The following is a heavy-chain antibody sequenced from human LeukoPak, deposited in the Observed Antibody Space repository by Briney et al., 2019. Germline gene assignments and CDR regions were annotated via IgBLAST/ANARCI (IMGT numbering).Heavy chain of an antibody. CDR2: INHSGST. CDR1: GGSFSGYY. J-gene: IGHJ6*02. D-gene: IGHD2-2*01. Sequence: SETLSLTCAVYGGSFSGYYWRWIRQPPGKGLEWIGEINHSGSTNYNPSLKSRVTISVDTSKNQFSLKLSSVTAADTAVYYCAMEYCSSTSCYGYYYYGMDVWGQGTTVTVSS. V-gene: IGHV4-34*01. CDR3: AMEYCSSTSCYGYYYYGMDV.